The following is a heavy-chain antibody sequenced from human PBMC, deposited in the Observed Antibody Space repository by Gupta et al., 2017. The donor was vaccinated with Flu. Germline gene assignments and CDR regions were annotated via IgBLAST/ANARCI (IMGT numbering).Heavy chain of an antibody. J-gene: IGHJ4*02. D-gene: IGHD5-12*01. Sequence: TGTVSGDSINDYYGGWLRQPDGKGLEWLGRIHSGGNANCNAALKGRVTLSIDTYGSHFSLTLTSVAAADTDLYFCARGTYDANVDAGGQGTLVIVSS. CDR2: IHSGGNA. CDR3: ARGTYDANVDA. CDR1: GDSINDYY. V-gene: IGHV4-4*07.